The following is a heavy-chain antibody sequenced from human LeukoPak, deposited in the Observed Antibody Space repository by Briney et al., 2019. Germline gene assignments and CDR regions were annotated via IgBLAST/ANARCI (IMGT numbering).Heavy chain of an antibody. Sequence: GGSLRLSCAASGFTFSTYAMTWVRQAPGRGLEWVSGITGRGDRTYLADSVKGRFTISRDNSKNTLYLQMNSLSAEDTAVYYCANQEYFGSGNYYGMDVWGQGTTVTVSS. V-gene: IGHV3-23*01. D-gene: IGHD3-10*01. J-gene: IGHJ6*02. CDR1: GFTFSTYA. CDR3: ANQEYFGSGNYYGMDV. CDR2: ITGRGDRT.